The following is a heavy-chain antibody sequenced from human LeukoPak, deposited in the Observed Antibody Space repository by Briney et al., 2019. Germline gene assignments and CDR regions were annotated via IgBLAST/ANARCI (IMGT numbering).Heavy chain of an antibody. CDR3: ASADLKYSSGWYDY. D-gene: IGHD6-19*01. Sequence: PSETLSLTCTVSGGSISSYYWSWIRQPPGKGLEWIGYIYYSGSTNYNPSLKSRVTISVDTSKNQFSLKLSSVTAADTAVYYCASADLKYSSGWYDYWGQGTLVTVSS. V-gene: IGHV4-59*08. CDR1: GGSISSYY. J-gene: IGHJ4*02. CDR2: IYYSGST.